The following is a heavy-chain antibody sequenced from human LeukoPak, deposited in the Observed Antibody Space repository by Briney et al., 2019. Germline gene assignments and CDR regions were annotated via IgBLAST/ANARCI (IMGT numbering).Heavy chain of an antibody. J-gene: IGHJ6*04. Sequence: PGGSLRPSCAASGFTFSSYDMHWVRQATGKGLEWVSAIGTAGDPYYPGPVKGRFTISRENAKNSLYLQMNSLRAGDTAVYYCARGGFYGSGSYFAYGMDVWGKGTTVTVSS. CDR2: IGTAGDP. D-gene: IGHD3-10*01. CDR1: GFTFSSYD. V-gene: IGHV3-13*05. CDR3: ARGGFYGSGSYFAYGMDV.